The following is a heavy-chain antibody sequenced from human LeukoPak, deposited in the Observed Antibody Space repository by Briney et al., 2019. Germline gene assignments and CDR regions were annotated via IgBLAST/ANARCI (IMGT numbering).Heavy chain of an antibody. CDR2: IDWDDDK. CDR1: GFSLSTSGMC. D-gene: IGHD4-17*01. V-gene: IGHV2-70*01. J-gene: IGHJ4*02. CDR3: ARVAYDGRTTVTTYYFDY. Sequence: RESGPALVKPTQTLTLTCTFSGFSLSTSGMCVSWIRQPPGKALEWLALIDWDDDKYYSTSLKTRLTISKDTSKNQVVLTMTNMDPVDTATYYCARVAYDGRTTVTTYYFDYWGQGTLVTVSS.